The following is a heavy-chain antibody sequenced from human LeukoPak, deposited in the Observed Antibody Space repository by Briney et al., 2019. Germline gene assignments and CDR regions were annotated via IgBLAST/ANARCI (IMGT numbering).Heavy chain of an antibody. CDR2: ISSSGGTM. D-gene: IGHD1-26*01. J-gene: IGHJ5*02. CDR1: EFTFSDYY. Sequence: GGSLRLPCAASEFTFSDYYMSWIRQAPGKGREWVSYISSSGGTMDYADSVKGRFTISRDNAKNSLYLQMNSLRAEDTAVYYCARDADQWELGGSWVTWGQGTLVTVSS. CDR3: ARDADQWELGGSWVT. V-gene: IGHV3-11*01.